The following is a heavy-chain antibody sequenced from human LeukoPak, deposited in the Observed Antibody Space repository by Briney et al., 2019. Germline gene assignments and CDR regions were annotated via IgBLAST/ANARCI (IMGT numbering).Heavy chain of an antibody. V-gene: IGHV3-23*01. J-gene: IGHJ4*02. Sequence: PGGSLRLSCAASGFIFNINAMSWVRQAPGKGLEWVSAISGSGGSTYYVDSVKGRFTISRDNSKNTLYLQMNSLRAEDTAVYYCAKDTPRYYYDSSGYYWGQGTLVTVSS. CDR1: GFIFNINA. D-gene: IGHD3-22*01. CDR2: ISGSGGST. CDR3: AKDTPRYYYDSSGYY.